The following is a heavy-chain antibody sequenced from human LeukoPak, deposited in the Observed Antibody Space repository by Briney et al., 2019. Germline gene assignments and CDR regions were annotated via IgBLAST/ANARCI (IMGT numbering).Heavy chain of an antibody. D-gene: IGHD6-13*01. V-gene: IGHV3-23*01. Sequence: PGGSLRLSCAASGFTFSNYAMTWVRQAPGKGLEWVSTISGSGNLTYFADSVKGRFTISRDNSKNTLYLQMNSLRAEDTAVYYCAKDGVSSSWYSWSGDYYYYMDVWGKGTTVTISS. CDR1: GFTFSNYA. CDR3: AKDGVSSSWYSWSGDYYYYMDV. J-gene: IGHJ6*03. CDR2: ISGSGNLT.